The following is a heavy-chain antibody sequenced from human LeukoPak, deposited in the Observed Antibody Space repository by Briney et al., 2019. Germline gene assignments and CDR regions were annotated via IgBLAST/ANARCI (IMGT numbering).Heavy chain of an antibody. CDR1: GGSISSSTYY. CDR2: IYYSGST. Sequence: SETLSLTCTVSGGSISSSTYYWGWIRRPPGKGLEWIGSIYYSGSTYYNPSLKSRVTVSVDTSKNQFSLNLSSVTAADTAVYYCARGGGSYLIDYWGQGTLVTVSS. V-gene: IGHV4-39*01. J-gene: IGHJ4*02. CDR3: ARGGGSYLIDY. D-gene: IGHD1-26*01.